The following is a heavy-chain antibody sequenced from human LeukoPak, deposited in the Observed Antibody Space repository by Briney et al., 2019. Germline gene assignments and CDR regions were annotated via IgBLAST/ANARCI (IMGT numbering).Heavy chain of an antibody. CDR3: VLGARPSGY. CDR1: GVSIITYF. J-gene: IGHJ4*02. Sequence: KASETLSLTCTASGVSIITYFWTWIRQPPGKGLEWIGNIHDSGTTNYNPSLKSRVTVSVDTSKNQFSLKLSSVTAADTAMYYCVLGARPSGYWGQGTLVAVSS. CDR2: IHDSGTT. D-gene: IGHD1-26*01. V-gene: IGHV4-59*01.